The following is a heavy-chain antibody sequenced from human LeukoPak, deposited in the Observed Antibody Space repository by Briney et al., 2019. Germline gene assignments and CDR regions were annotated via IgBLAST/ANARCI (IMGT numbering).Heavy chain of an antibody. CDR3: ARAGNYYDSSGPFDY. V-gene: IGHV4-59*12. J-gene: IGHJ4*02. CDR2: IFHSGRT. CDR1: GGSISSYY. Sequence: MTSETLSLTCTVSGGSISSYYWSWIRQPPGKGLEWIGYIFHSGRTYYNPSLKSRVTISVDRSKNQFSLKLSSVTAADTAVYHCARAGNYYDSSGPFDYWGQGTLVTVSS. D-gene: IGHD3-22*01.